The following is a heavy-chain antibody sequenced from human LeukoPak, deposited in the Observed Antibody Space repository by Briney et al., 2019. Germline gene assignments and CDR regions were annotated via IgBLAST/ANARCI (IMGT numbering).Heavy chain of an antibody. V-gene: IGHV1-2*02. D-gene: IGHD3-22*01. CDR1: GYTFTGYY. CDR2: INPNSGGT. J-gene: IGHJ4*02. CDR3: ARDDYDSSGQFDY. Sequence: ASVKVSCKASGYTFTGYYMHWVRQAPGQGLEWMGWINPNSGGTNYAQKFQARVTMTRDTSISTAYMELSRLRSDDTAVYYCARDDYDSSGQFDYWGQGTLVTVSA.